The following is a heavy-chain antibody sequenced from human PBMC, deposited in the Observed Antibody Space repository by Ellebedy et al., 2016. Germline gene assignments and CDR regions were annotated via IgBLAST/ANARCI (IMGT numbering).Heavy chain of an antibody. CDR3: ARRRYYWNGGPPVGAFDI. D-gene: IGHD1-20*01. Sequence: GGSLRLSCVASGFKFSIYWMSWVRQTPGKGLEWVANIKEDGSDEDYMDSVKGRFTISRDNIKNSLSLQMNSLRAEDSALYYCARRRYYWNGGPPVGAFDIWGQGAMVTVSS. CDR2: IKEDGSDE. J-gene: IGHJ3*02. CDR1: GFKFSIYW. V-gene: IGHV3-7*03.